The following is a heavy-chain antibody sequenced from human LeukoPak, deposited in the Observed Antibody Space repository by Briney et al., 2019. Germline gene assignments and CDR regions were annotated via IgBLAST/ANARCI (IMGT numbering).Heavy chain of an antibody. CDR3: AGRSGPDDY. V-gene: IGHV3-48*01. CDR1: GFTFSNYS. Sequence: GGSLRLSCAASGFTFSNYSMNWVRQAPGKGLEWVSYISSSSGTINYADSVEGRFTISRDNAKKSLYLQMNSLRVEDTAVYYCAGRSGPDDYRGQGTLVTVSS. J-gene: IGHJ4*02. D-gene: IGHD2-15*01. CDR2: ISSSSGTI.